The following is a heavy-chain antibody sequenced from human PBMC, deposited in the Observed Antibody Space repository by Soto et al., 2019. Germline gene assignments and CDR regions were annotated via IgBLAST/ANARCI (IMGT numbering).Heavy chain of an antibody. CDR1: GFTFSSYG. Sequence: PWGSLRLSCAASGFTFSSYGMHWVRQAPGKGLEWVAVISYDGSNEYYADSVKGRFTISRDNSKNTLYLQMNSLRAEDTAVYYCAKEMYCGGDCYSSRSSTGYYYYGMDVWGQGTTVTVSS. V-gene: IGHV3-30*18. D-gene: IGHD2-21*02. CDR2: ISYDGSNE. CDR3: AKEMYCGGDCYSSRSSTGYYYYGMDV. J-gene: IGHJ6*02.